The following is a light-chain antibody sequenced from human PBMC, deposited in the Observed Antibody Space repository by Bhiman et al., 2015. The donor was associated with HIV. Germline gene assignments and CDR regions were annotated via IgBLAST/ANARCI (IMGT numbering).Light chain of an antibody. CDR3: ATRDSSTLHAV. V-gene: IGLV1-51*01. J-gene: IGLJ3*02. CDR2: DSN. CDR1: SSNIGNNY. Sequence: QSVLTQPPSVSAAPGQKVTISCSGSSSNIGNNYVSWYQQLPGTAPKLLIYDSNKRPSGIPDRFSGSQSGTSATLVITGLQTGDEADYYCATRDSSTLHAVFGGGTKLTVL.